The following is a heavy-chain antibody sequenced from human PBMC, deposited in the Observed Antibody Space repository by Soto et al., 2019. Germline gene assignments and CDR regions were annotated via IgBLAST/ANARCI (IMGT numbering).Heavy chain of an antibody. Sequence: GGSLRLSCAASGFTFSSYGMHWVRQAPGKGLEWVAVIWYDGSTSYADSVKGRFTISRDNSKNTLYLQMSSLRAEDTAVYYCATRPLLPGAPWGQGTMVTVSS. J-gene: IGHJ3*01. D-gene: IGHD3-22*01. CDR3: ATRPLLPGAP. CDR2: IWYDGST. V-gene: IGHV3-33*01. CDR1: GFTFSSYG.